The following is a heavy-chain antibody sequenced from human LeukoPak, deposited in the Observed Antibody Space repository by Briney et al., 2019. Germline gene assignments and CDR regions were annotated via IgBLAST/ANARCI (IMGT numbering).Heavy chain of an antibody. CDR2: ISSDGGSR. D-gene: IGHD6-19*01. CDR1: GFTFSSSA. Sequence: PGGCLRLSCSASGFTFSSSAMHWVRQAPGKGPEYVSAISSDGGSRYYADSVKGRFTISRDNSKNTLYLQMSSLRAEDTAVYYCAKVSGYTSGWYVDFDCWGQGSLVTVSS. V-gene: IGHV3-64*04. J-gene: IGHJ4*02. CDR3: AKVSGYTSGWYVDFDC.